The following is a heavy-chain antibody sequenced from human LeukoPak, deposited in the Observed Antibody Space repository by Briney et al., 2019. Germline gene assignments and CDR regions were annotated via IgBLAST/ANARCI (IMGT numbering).Heavy chain of an antibody. CDR3: AGGQSRFLEWSIGPFHF. D-gene: IGHD3-3*01. Sequence: PSETLSLTCTVSGGSINSSNYYWSWLRQSPGKGLEWIGYIHYSGITDYKASLKSRVTISVDTSKNQFTQHLTSVTAADTAVYYCAGGQSRFLEWSIGPFHFWGQGAMVIVSS. V-gene: IGHV4-61*01. CDR1: GGSINSSNYY. J-gene: IGHJ3*01. CDR2: IHYSGIT.